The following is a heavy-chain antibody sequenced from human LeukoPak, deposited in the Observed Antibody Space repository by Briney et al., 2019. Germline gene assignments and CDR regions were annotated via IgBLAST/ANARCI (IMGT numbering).Heavy chain of an antibody. CDR3: ARGSSRFDP. CDR2: INYNGEKT. Sequence: SETLSLTCTVSGGSFSGYLWSWIRQPPGKSLEWIGEINYNGEKTNYNPSLKSRVTMSVDPSTNQFSLKLSSVTAADTAVYYCARGSSRFDPWGQGTLVTVSS. J-gene: IGHJ5*02. CDR1: GGSFSGYL. V-gene: IGHV4-34*01.